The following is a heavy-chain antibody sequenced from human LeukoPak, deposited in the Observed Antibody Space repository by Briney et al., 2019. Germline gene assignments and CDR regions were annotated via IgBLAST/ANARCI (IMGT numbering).Heavy chain of an antibody. V-gene: IGHV4-39*07. Sequence: PSETLSLTCTVSGGSISSSSYYWGWIRQPPGKGLEWIGSIYYSGSTYYNPSLKSRVTISVDTSKNQFSLKLSSVTAADTAVYYCARVGDGYNDFDYWGQGTLVTVSS. D-gene: IGHD5-24*01. CDR3: ARVGDGYNDFDY. CDR1: GGSISSSSYY. CDR2: IYYSGST. J-gene: IGHJ4*02.